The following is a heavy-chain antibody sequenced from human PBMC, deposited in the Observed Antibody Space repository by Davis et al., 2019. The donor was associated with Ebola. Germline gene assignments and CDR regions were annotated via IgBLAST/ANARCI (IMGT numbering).Heavy chain of an antibody. Sequence: MPSETLSLTCTVSGGSISSSYWSWIRQPPGKGLEWIGYIYYSGSTHYNPSHKSRVTISVDTSKNQFSLKLSSVTAADTAVYYCARSPFPGGIDYWGQGTLVTVSS. D-gene: IGHD2/OR15-2a*01. CDR1: GGSISSSY. J-gene: IGHJ4*02. V-gene: IGHV4-59*01. CDR3: ARSPFPGGIDY. CDR2: IYYSGST.